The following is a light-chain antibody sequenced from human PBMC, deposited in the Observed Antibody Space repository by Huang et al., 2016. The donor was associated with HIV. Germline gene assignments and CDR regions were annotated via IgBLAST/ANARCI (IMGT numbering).Light chain of an antibody. J-gene: IGKJ5*01. V-gene: IGKV2-28*01. CDR2: LGS. CDR3: MQALQTPIT. CDR1: QSLLHSYGYNY. Sequence: DIVMTQSPLSLPISCRSSQSLLHSYGYNYLDWYVQKPGQSPQLLIYLGSNRASGVPDRFSGRGSGTDFTLKISRVEAEDVGVYFCMQALQTPITFGQGTRLEIK.